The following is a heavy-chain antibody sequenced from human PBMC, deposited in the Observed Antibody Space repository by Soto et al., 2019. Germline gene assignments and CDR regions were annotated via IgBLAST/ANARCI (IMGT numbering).Heavy chain of an antibody. J-gene: IGHJ4*02. CDR2: IYYSGNT. D-gene: IGHD3-22*01. CDR1: GAFISRGDYF. CDR3: ARGGYYYDPRGTLDD. V-gene: IGHV4-30-4*01. Sequence: TLSLTNTSTGAFISRGDYFGSLIRQPTGQGLEWVGYIYYSGNTYYNPSLKSRITISLDTSEDQFSLNLRSVTAADTDVYDGARGGYYYDPRGTLDDWGQGALVIV.